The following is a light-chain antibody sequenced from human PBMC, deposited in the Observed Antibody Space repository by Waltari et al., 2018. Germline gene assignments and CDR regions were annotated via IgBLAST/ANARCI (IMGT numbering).Light chain of an antibody. Sequence: IVLTQSPGSKSVSPGERVNLSCRASQGIARKSLAWYQQKPGQAPRLLISGASDRATGIADRFSGGGSGTDFTLTISRVAPEDFAVYYCQHYGDSPNFTFGPGTRVDI. CDR1: QGIARKS. CDR2: GAS. J-gene: IGKJ3*01. CDR3: QHYGDSPNFT. V-gene: IGKV3-20*01.